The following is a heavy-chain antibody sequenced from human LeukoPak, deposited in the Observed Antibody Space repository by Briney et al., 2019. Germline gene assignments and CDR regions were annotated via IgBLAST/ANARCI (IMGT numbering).Heavy chain of an antibody. J-gene: IGHJ4*02. CDR2: ISGSGGST. Sequence: GGSLRLSCAASGFTFSAYWVSWVRQAPGKGLEWVSAISGSGGSTYYADSVKGRFTISRDNSKNTLYLQMNSLRAEDTAVYYCAKAPSWLWFGEDYYFDYWGQGTLVTVSS. D-gene: IGHD3-10*01. V-gene: IGHV3-23*01. CDR3: AKAPSWLWFGEDYYFDY. CDR1: GFTFSAYW.